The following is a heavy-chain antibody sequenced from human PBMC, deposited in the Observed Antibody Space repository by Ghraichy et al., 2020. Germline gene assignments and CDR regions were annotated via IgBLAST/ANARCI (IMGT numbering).Heavy chain of an antibody. CDR1: GFTFSSYW. V-gene: IGHV3-7*01. J-gene: IGHJ5*02. Sequence: GGSLRLSCAASGFTFSSYWMSWVRQAPGKGLEWVANIKQDGSEKYYVDSVKGRFTISRDNAKNSLYLQMNSLRAEDTAVYYCAREGCSSTSCYTPANWFDPWGQGTLVTVSS. CDR2: IKQDGSEK. CDR3: AREGCSSTSCYTPANWFDP. D-gene: IGHD2-2*02.